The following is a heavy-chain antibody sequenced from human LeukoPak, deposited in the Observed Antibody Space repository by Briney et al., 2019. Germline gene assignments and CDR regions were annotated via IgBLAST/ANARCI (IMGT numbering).Heavy chain of an antibody. D-gene: IGHD1-26*01. CDR1: GFTFSSYA. V-gene: IGHV3-23*01. J-gene: IGHJ4*02. CDR2: ISGSGGST. CDR3: ATDIVGATSALLDY. Sequence: GGSLRLSCAASGFTFSSYAMSWVRQAPGKGLEWVSAISGSGGSTYYADSVKGRFAISRDNSKNTLYLQMNSLRAEDTAVYYCATDIVGATSALLDYWGQGTLVTVSS.